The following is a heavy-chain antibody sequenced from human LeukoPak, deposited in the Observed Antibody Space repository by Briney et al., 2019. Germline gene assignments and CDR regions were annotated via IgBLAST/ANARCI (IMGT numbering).Heavy chain of an antibody. Sequence: PSGGALRLSGTASGFTFGDYAMSWVRQAPGKGLEWVGFIRSKAYGGTTEYAASVKGRFTISRDDSKGITYLQMNSLKPEDTAVYYCTRAVDLGLATHYYYGMDVWGQGTTVTVSS. CDR2: IRSKAYGGTT. CDR3: TRAVDLGLATHYYYGMDV. D-gene: IGHD3/OR15-3a*01. V-gene: IGHV3-49*04. CDR1: GFTFGDYA. J-gene: IGHJ6*02.